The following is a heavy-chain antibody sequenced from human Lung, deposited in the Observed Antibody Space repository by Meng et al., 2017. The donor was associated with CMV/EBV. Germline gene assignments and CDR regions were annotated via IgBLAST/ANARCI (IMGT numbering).Heavy chain of an antibody. Sequence: EVQLLESGGGLVQPGGALRPSCAAAGFTFSSYAMSWVRQAPGKGLEWVSAISGSGGSTYYADSVKGRFTISRDNSKNTLYLQMNSLRAEDTAVYYCAKVVSYDFWSGYSPVDYWGQGTLVTVSS. CDR2: ISGSGGST. CDR1: GFTFSSYA. V-gene: IGHV3-23*01. D-gene: IGHD3-3*01. CDR3: AKVVSYDFWSGYSPVDY. J-gene: IGHJ4*02.